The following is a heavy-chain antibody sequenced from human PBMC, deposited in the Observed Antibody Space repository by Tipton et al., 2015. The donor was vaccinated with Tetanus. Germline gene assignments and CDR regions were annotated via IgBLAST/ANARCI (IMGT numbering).Heavy chain of an antibody. J-gene: IGHJ4*02. D-gene: IGHD1-26*01. CDR2: IDDSGRT. V-gene: IGHV4-34*01. CDR1: GESFSGWH. Sequence: TLSLTCAVYGESFSGWHWGWIRQPPGKGLEWIGEIDDSGRTRSNPFLKRRFSMSIDTSKNQFSLNLNSVTAADTAVYYCARPREGGGFEYWSQGTMVAVSS. CDR3: ARPREGGGFEY.